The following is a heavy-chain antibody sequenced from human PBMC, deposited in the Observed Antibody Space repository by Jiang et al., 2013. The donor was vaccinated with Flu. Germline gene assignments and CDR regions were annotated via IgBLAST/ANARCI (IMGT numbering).Heavy chain of an antibody. CDR1: GGSISTYY. Sequence: GSGLVKPSETLSLTCTISGGSISTYYWSWIRQPPGKGLEWIGYMHHTGSTSYNPSLKSRVTMSQDTSRTQFSLHLTSVTAADTAVYYCARDLDYDSDYF. V-gene: IGHV4-59*01. J-gene: IGHJ1*01. D-gene: IGHD4/OR15-4a*01. CDR3: ARDLDYDSDYF. CDR2: MHHTGST.